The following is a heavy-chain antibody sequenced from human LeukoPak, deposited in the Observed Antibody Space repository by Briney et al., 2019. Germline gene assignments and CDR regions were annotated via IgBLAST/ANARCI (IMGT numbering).Heavy chain of an antibody. V-gene: IGHV3-23*01. CDR1: GFNFNIYH. CDR3: AKKSQSRGRWAFDI. J-gene: IGHJ3*02. Sequence: PGGSLRLSCVASGFNFNIYHMTWVRQAPGGGLEWVSIIPFSADTTYYADSVKGRFTISRDNSKNTLYLRMNSLRAEDTAVYYCAKKSQSRGRWAFDIWGQGTMVTVSS. CDR2: IPFSADTT. D-gene: IGHD4-23*01.